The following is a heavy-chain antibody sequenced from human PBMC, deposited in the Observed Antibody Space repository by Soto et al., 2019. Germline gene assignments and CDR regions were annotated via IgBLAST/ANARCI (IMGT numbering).Heavy chain of an antibody. V-gene: IGHV3-15*01. CDR1: GFTFSNAW. CDR3: TTRMTNIVAQFSDY. D-gene: IGHD5-12*01. CDR2: IKSKTDGGKT. Sequence: GGSLRLSCAASGFTFSNAWMSWVRQAPGKGLEWVGRIKSKTDGGKTDYAAPVKGRFTISRDDSKNTLYLQMNSLKTEDTAVYYCTTRMTNIVAQFSDYWGQGTLVTVSS. J-gene: IGHJ4*02.